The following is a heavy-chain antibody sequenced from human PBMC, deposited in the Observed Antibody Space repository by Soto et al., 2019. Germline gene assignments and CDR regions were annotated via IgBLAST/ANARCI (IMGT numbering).Heavy chain of an antibody. CDR1: GFTFSSYG. CDR2: ISYDGRNT. D-gene: IGHD6-13*01. Sequence: QVQLVESGGGVVQPGTSLRLSCAASGFTFSSYGMHWVRQAPGKRPEWVAVISYDGRNTYYADSVKGRFTISRDNSKNTLYLQMSSLRAEDTALYYCAKDPAGYSIPFDPWGQGTLVTVSS. V-gene: IGHV3-30*18. J-gene: IGHJ5*02. CDR3: AKDPAGYSIPFDP.